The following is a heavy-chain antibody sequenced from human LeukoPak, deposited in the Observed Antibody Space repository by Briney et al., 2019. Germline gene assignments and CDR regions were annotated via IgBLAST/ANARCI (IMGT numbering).Heavy chain of an antibody. Sequence: ASVKVSCKSSGYSFSKLGTSWVRQAPGQGLEWMGWISAQNGDTYYAQQVQGRVTMTTDTSTRTAYMELKSLTSDDTAVVYSVREPAGYISTWPDDYWGQGTLVTVSS. CDR1: GYSFSKLG. J-gene: IGHJ4*02. CDR3: VREPAGYISTWPDDY. CDR2: ISAQNGDT. V-gene: IGHV1-18*01. D-gene: IGHD6-13*01.